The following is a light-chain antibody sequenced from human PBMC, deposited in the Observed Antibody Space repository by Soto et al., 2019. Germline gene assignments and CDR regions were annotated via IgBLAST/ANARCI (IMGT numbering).Light chain of an antibody. V-gene: IGKV3-15*01. CDR3: QQYNNLPPDT. CDR1: QSVKNN. Sequence: EIILTQSPASLSVSPGERATLSCRASQSVKNNLAWYQQKPGQAPRLLIYGASTRATGIPGRFRGSGSGTEFTLTITSLQSEDFGVFFCQQYNNLPPDTFGQGTKLEIK. CDR2: GAS. J-gene: IGKJ2*01.